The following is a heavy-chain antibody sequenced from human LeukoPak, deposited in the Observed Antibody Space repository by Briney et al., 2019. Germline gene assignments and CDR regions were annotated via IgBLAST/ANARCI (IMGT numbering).Heavy chain of an antibody. Sequence: GASVKVSCTASGYTFTGYYMHWVRQAPGQGLEWMGWINPNSGGTNYAEKFQGRVTMTRDTSISTAYMELSRLRSEDTAVYYCSASILYYYYYMDVWGKGTTVTVSS. CDR3: SASILYYYYYMDV. J-gene: IGHJ6*03. D-gene: IGHD6-25*01. CDR1: GYTFTGYY. CDR2: INPNSGGT. V-gene: IGHV1-2*02.